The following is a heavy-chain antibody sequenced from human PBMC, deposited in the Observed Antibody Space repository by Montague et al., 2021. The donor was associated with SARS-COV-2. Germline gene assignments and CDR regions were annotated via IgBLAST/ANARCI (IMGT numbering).Heavy chain of an antibody. CDR3: AREGLVVRGWFDP. CDR1: GGSISSSNW. CDR2: IYHSGST. V-gene: IGHV4-4*02. J-gene: IGHJ5*02. Sequence: SETLSLTCAVSGGSISSSNWWSWVRQPPGKGPEWIGEIYHSGSTNYNPSLKSRVTISVDKSKNQFSLKLSSVTAADTAVYYCAREGLVVRGWFDPWGQGTLVTVSS. D-gene: IGHD2-15*01.